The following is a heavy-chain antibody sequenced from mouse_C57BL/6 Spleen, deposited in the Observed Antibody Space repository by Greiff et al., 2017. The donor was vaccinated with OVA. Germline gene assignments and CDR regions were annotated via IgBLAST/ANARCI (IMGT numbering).Heavy chain of an antibody. CDR3: AREDDGSTDWFAY. CDR2: INPSNGGT. CDR1: GYTFNSYW. J-gene: IGHJ3*01. Sequence: VQLQQPGTELVKPGASVKLSCKASGYTFNSYWMHWVKQRPGQGLEWIGNINPSNGGTNDNEKFKSKATLTVDKSSSTAYMQLSSLKSEYSAVYYCAREDDGSTDWFAYWGKGTLVTVSA. D-gene: IGHD1-1*01. V-gene: IGHV1-53*01.